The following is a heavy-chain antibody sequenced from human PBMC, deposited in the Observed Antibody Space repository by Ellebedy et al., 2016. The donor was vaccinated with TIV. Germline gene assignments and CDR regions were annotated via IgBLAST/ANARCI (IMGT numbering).Heavy chain of an antibody. Sequence: GESLKISCQGSGYSFTSYWIGWVRQMPGKGLEWMGIIYPGDSDTRYSPSFQGQVTISADQSISTAYLQWSSLKASDTAMYYCARGGARGYCSSTSCNNWFDPWGQGTLVTVSS. CDR2: IYPGDSDT. D-gene: IGHD2-2*01. CDR1: GYSFTSYW. V-gene: IGHV5-51*01. J-gene: IGHJ5*02. CDR3: ARGGARGYCSSTSCNNWFDP.